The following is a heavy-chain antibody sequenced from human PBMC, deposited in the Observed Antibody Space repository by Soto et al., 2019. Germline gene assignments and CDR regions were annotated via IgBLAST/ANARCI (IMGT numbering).Heavy chain of an antibody. CDR1: GFTFSSYA. D-gene: IGHD3-22*01. V-gene: IGHV3-30-3*01. J-gene: IGHJ4*02. Sequence: PGGSLRLSCAASGFTFSSYAMHWVRQAPGAGLEWVAVISYDGSNKYYADSVKGRFTISRDNSKNTLYLQMNSLRAEDTAVYYCARDFYYDSSGYYCDYYFAYWGQGTLVTVSS. CDR2: ISYDGSNK. CDR3: ARDFYYDSSGYYCDYYFAY.